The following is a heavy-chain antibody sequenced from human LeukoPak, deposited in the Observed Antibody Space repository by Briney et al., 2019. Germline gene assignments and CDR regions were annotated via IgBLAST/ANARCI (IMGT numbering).Heavy chain of an antibody. J-gene: IGHJ4*02. CDR2: INPSGGIT. D-gene: IGHD1-26*01. CDR1: GYTFSSYY. V-gene: IGHV1-46*01. Sequence: ASVKVSCKASGYTFSSYYIHWVRQAPGQGLEWMGIINPSGGITTYAQKFEGRVTMTRDMSTSTVDMKLSRLRSEDTAVYYCARYSGSYHTYFDSWGQGTLVTVSS. CDR3: ARYSGSYHTYFDS.